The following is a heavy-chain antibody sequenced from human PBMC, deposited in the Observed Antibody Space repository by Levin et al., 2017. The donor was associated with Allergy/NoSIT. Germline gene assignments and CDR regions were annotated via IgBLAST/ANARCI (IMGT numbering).Heavy chain of an antibody. CDR1: GFTFSSYA. CDR2: ISYDGSNK. D-gene: IGHD6-25*01. CDR3: AREAGGMDV. Sequence: GGSLRLSCAASGFTFSSYAMHWVRQAPGKGLEWVAVISYDGSNKYYADSVKGRFTISRDNSKNTLYLQMNSLRAEDTAVYYCAREAGGMDVWGQGTTVTVSS. V-gene: IGHV3-30-3*01. J-gene: IGHJ6*02.